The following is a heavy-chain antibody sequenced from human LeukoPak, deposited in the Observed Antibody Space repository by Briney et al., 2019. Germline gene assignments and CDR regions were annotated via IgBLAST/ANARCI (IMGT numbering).Heavy chain of an antibody. CDR1: GYSISSGYY. V-gene: IGHV4-38-2*01. J-gene: IGHJ4*02. Sequence: PSETLSLTCAASGYSISSGYYWGWIRQPPGKGLEWIGSIYHSGSTYYNPSLKSRVTISVDTSKNQFSLKLSSVTAADTAVYYCARKNYDYVWGSYRHGYFDYWGQGTLVTVSS. CDR2: IYHSGST. D-gene: IGHD3-16*02. CDR3: ARKNYDYVWGSYRHGYFDY.